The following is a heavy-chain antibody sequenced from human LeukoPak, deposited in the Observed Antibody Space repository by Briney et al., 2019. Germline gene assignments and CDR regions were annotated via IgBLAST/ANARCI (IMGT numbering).Heavy chain of an antibody. CDR3: ARGPFISPKYYDFWSGYYWGGPYYFDY. CDR2: IYYSGST. Sequence: PSETLSLTCTVSGVSISSSSYYWGWIRQPPGKGLEWIGSIYYSGSTYYNPSLKSRVTISVDTSKNQFSLKLSSVTAADTAVYYCARGPFISPKYYDFWSGYYWGGPYYFDYWGQGTLVTVSS. CDR1: GVSISSSSYY. V-gene: IGHV4-39*01. J-gene: IGHJ4*02. D-gene: IGHD3-3*01.